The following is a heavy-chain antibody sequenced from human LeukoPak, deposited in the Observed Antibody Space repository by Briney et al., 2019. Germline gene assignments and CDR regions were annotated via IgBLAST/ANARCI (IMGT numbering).Heavy chain of an antibody. J-gene: IGHJ4*02. CDR1: GFTFGRYT. Sequence: GGSLRLSCATSGFTFGRYTIHWVRQAPGKGLEWVSLAGWAGGTTYYSDSVRGRFTISRDSGKNSVYLQMNSLTTDDTAFHFCAKELDTMFFDYWGQGALVTVSS. CDR3: AKELDTMFFDY. CDR2: AGWAGGTT. D-gene: IGHD3-10*02. V-gene: IGHV3-43*01.